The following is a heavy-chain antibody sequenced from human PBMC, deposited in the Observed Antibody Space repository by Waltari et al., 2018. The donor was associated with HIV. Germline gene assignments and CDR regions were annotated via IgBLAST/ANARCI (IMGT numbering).Heavy chain of an antibody. V-gene: IGHV1-2*02. CDR1: GYTFTGYY. D-gene: IGHD3-10*01. J-gene: IGHJ5*02. CDR3: ARGPPYYYGLGSPGGGWFDP. CDR2: TKPNRAGT. Sequence: QVQLVQSGAEVKKPGASVKVSCKASGYTFTGYYMHWARQAPGQGLEWVGWTKPNRAGTNYAGKFQGRVAMTRDTSISTAYMELSRLRSDDTAVYYCARGPPYYYGLGSPGGGWFDPWGQGTLVTVSS.